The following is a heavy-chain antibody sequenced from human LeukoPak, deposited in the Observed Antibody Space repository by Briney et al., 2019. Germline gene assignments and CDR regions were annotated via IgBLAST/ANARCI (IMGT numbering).Heavy chain of an antibody. CDR3: AIAYCGGDCYVDYYYYGMDV. J-gene: IGHJ6*02. Sequence: GESLKISCKGSGYSFTSYWIGWVRQMPGKGLEWMGIIYPGDSDTRYSPSFQGQVTISADKSISTAYLQWSSLKASDTAMYYCAIAYCGGDCYVDYYYYGMDVWGQGTTVTVSS. CDR1: GYSFTSYW. D-gene: IGHD2-21*02. CDR2: IYPGDSDT. V-gene: IGHV5-51*01.